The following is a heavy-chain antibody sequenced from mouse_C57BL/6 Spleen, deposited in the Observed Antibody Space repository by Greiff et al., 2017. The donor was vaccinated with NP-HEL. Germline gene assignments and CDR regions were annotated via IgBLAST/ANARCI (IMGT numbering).Heavy chain of an antibody. J-gene: IGHJ2*01. CDR1: GFTFSDYY. CDR3: ARRMIATKGFDY. Sequence: EVKLEESGGGLVQPGGSLKLSCAASGFTFSDYYMYWVRQTPEKRLEWVAYISNGGGSTYYPDTVKGRFTISRDNAKNTLYLQMSRLKSEDTAMYYCARRMIATKGFDYWGQGTTLTVSS. D-gene: IGHD2-12*01. V-gene: IGHV5-12*01. CDR2: ISNGGGST.